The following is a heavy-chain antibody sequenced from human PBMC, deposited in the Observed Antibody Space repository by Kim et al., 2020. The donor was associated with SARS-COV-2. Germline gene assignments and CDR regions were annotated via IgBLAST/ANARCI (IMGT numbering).Heavy chain of an antibody. CDR2: SRNRARSYTT. V-gene: IGHV3-72*01. CDR1: GFSISDHY. Sequence: GGSLRLSCAASGFSISDHYLDWVRQAPGKGLEWVGRSRNRARSYTTDYAASVKGRFTLSRDNSKNSLYLQMNSLKIEVTAVYYCVRDGRVVASGYDAFDLWGQGTMVTVSS. D-gene: IGHD5-12*01. J-gene: IGHJ3*01. CDR3: VRDGRVVASGYDAFDL.